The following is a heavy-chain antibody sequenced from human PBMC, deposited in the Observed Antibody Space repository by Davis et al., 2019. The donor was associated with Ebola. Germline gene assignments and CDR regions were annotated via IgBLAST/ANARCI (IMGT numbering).Heavy chain of an antibody. CDR2: IYYSGST. D-gene: IGHD1-26*01. CDR1: GGSVRSGSYY. CDR3: ARLGATSGVYLDY. J-gene: IGHJ4*02. Sequence: PETLSLTCTVSGGSVRSGSYYWSWIRQPPGKGLEWIGYIYYSGSTNQNPSLKSRVTISVATSKSQFSLKLSSVTAADTAVYYCARLGATSGVYLDYWGQGTLVTVSS. V-gene: IGHV4-61*01.